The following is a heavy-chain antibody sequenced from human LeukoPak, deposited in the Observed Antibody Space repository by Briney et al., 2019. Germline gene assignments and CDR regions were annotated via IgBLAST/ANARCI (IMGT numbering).Heavy chain of an antibody. CDR2: ISTSGGST. CDR1: GFTFSSYA. CDR3: AKGSSSRCYAPIDY. J-gene: IGHJ4*02. D-gene: IGHD2-2*01. Sequence: GGSLRLSCAASGFTFSSYAMSWVRQAPGKGLEWVSRISTSGGSTYYAESVRGRFTISRDNSQNTLYVQMNSLRAEDTGVYYCAKGSSSRCYAPIDYWGQGTLVTVSS. V-gene: IGHV3-23*01.